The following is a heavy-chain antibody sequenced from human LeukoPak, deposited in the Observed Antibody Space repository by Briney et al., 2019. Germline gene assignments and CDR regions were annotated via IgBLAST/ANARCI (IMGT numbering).Heavy chain of an antibody. D-gene: IGHD2-8*01. CDR3: ARGNGPNYYYYDGMDV. V-gene: IGHV1-8*01. CDR1: GYTFTSYD. Sequence: PSASVKVSCKASGYTFTSYDINWVRQATGQGLEWMGWMNPNSGNTGYAQKFQGRVTMTRNTSISTAYMELSSLRSEDTAVYYCARGNGPNYYYYDGMDVWGQGTTVTVSS. J-gene: IGHJ6*02. CDR2: MNPNSGNT.